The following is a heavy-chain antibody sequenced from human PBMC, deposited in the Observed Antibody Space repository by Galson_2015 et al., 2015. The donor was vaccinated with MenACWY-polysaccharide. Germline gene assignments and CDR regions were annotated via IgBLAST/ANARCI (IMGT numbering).Heavy chain of an antibody. V-gene: IGHV3-7*01. CDR2: INQDGSEK. Sequence: SLRLCCAASEVTCGNFWLSWVRQAPVKGVEWVASINQDGSEKQYVDSVRVQFTVSRANAKNSLYLQMNSLRVEDTAVYFCARTRMVGVHWFYCCGQGTLVTVSS. J-gene: IGHJ4*02. CDR3: ARTRMVGVHWFYC. D-gene: IGHD1-26*01. CDR1: EVTCGNFW.